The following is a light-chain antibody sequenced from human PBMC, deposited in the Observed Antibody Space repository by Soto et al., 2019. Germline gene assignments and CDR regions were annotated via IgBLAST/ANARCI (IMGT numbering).Light chain of an antibody. CDR1: QTFNSNY. V-gene: IGKV3-20*01. J-gene: IGKJ1*01. CDR2: GAS. Sequence: EIVLTQFPGTLSLSPGERATLFCRASQTFNSNYLAWFQKRPGQPPRLLLYGASSRAAGIPDRFRGSVSGTDFTLTISRLEPEESAVYYCHHYVDSPWGFGQGTKVEI. CDR3: HHYVDSPWG.